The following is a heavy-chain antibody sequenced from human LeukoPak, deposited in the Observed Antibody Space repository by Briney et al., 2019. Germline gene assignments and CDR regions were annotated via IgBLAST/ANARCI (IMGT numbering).Heavy chain of an antibody. CDR1: GLTLSRFA. V-gene: IGHV3-30*04. Sequence: PGGSLRLSCAPSGLTLSRFAMHWVRQAPGKGLEWVAVISYDGSNKYYADSVKGRFTISRDNSTNTLYLQMNSLRADDTAVYYSANSRVDIAMLTDPWGQGTLVTVSS. CDR3: ANSRVDIAMLTDP. D-gene: IGHD5-18*01. J-gene: IGHJ5*02. CDR2: ISYDGSNK.